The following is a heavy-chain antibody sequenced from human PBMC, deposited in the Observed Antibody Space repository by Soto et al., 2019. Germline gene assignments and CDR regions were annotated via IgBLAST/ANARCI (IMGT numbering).Heavy chain of an antibody. CDR2: ISAYNGNT. CDR3: ARDIYSSYGSGSYYNY. D-gene: IGHD3-10*01. V-gene: IGHV1-18*04. CDR1: GYTFTSYG. Sequence: ASVKVSCKASGYTFTSYGISWVRQAPGQGLEWMGWISAYNGNTNYAQKLQGRVTMTTDTSTSTAYMELRSLRSDDTAVYYCARDIYSSYGSGSYYNYWGQGPLVTVSS. J-gene: IGHJ4*02.